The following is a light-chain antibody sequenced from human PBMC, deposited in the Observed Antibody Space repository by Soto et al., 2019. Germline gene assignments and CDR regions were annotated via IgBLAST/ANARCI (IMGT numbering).Light chain of an antibody. CDR1: SSDVGGYNY. V-gene: IGLV2-8*01. Sequence: QSALTQPPSASGSPGQSVTISCIGTSSDVGGYNYVSWYQQHPGKAPKLMIYEVSKRPSGVPDRFSGSKSGNTASLTVSGLQAEDVADYYCSSYAVSNSLGVFGGGTKLTVL. J-gene: IGLJ2*01. CDR2: EVS. CDR3: SSYAVSNSLGV.